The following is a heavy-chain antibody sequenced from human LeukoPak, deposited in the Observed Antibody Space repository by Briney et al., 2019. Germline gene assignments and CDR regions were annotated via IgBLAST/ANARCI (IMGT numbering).Heavy chain of an antibody. CDR1: GGSISSGGYS. CDR3: ARASPGYDSSGYLQGYYYMDV. V-gene: IGHV4-30-2*01. Sequence: SETLCLTCAVSGGSISSGGYSWSWIRQPPGKGLEWIGYIYHSGSTYYNPSLKSRVTISVDRSKNQFSLKLSSVTAADTAVYYCARASPGYDSSGYLQGYYYMDVWGKGTTVTVSS. CDR2: IYHSGST. J-gene: IGHJ6*03. D-gene: IGHD3-22*01.